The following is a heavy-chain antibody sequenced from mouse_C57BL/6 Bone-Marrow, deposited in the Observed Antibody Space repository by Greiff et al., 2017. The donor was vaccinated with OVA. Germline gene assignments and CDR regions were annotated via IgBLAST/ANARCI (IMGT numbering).Heavy chain of an antibody. Sequence: VHGVESGAELARPGASVKMSCKASGYTFTSYTMHWVKQRPGQGLEWIGYINPSSGYTKYNQKFKDKATLTADKSSSTAYMQLSSLTSEDSAVYYCARWGWSRAYWGQGTTLTVSS. CDR3: ARWGWSRAY. CDR2: INPSSGYT. J-gene: IGHJ2*01. D-gene: IGHD2-3*01. CDR1: GYTFTSYT. V-gene: IGHV1-4*01.